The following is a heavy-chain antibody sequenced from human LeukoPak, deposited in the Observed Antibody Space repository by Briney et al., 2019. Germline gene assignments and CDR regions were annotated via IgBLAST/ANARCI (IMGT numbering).Heavy chain of an antibody. J-gene: IGHJ4*02. CDR3: ARAGMGANFDY. Sequence: SQTLSLTCTVSGGSISSGGYYWSWIPQHPGKGLEWIGYIYYSGSTYYNPSLKSRVTISVDTSKNQFSLKLSSVTAADTAVYYCARAGMGANFDYWGQGTLVTVSS. V-gene: IGHV4-31*03. D-gene: IGHD1-26*01. CDR2: IYYSGST. CDR1: GGSISSGGYY.